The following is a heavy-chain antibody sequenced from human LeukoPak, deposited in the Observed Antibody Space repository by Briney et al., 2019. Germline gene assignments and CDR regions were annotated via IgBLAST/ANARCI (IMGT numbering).Heavy chain of an antibody. CDR3: ARTMAVTSTPVWFDP. CDR2: INHSGNT. J-gene: IGHJ5*02. CDR1: GGSFSDYY. V-gene: IGHV4-34*01. Sequence: SETLSLTCAVYGGSFSDYYWSWIRQPPGKGLEWIGEINHSGNTNYNPSLKSRVTISVDTSKSQFSLMLSSVTAADTAVYYCARTMAVTSTPVWFDPWGQGTLVPVSS. D-gene: IGHD6-19*01.